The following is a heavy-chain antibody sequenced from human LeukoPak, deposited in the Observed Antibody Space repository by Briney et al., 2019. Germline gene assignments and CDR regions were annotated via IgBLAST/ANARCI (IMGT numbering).Heavy chain of an antibody. CDR3: ARGKVATVLLGSLYY. J-gene: IGHJ4*02. D-gene: IGHD5-12*01. CDR1: GYTFTGYY. V-gene: IGHV1-2*02. CDR2: INPNSGGI. Sequence: GASVQDSCKASGYTFTGYYMHWVRQAPGQGLEWMGWINPNSGGINYEQKFQGRGTMSRDTSTITAYRGISRLRSDDTAVYYCARGKVATVLLGSLYYWGPGKLLTVSS.